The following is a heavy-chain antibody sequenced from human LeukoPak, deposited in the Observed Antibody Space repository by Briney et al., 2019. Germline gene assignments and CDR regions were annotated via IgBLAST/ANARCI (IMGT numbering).Heavy chain of an antibody. D-gene: IGHD6-19*01. CDR3: ARGSNRIAVAGPRYPDY. J-gene: IGHJ4*02. Sequence: SETLSLTCAVNGGSFSGYYWSWLRQPPGKGLEWIGEINHSGSTNYNPSLKSRVTISVDTSKNQFSLKLSSVTAADTAVYYCARGSNRIAVAGPRYPDYWGQGTLVTVSS. CDR2: INHSGST. V-gene: IGHV4-34*01. CDR1: GGSFSGYY.